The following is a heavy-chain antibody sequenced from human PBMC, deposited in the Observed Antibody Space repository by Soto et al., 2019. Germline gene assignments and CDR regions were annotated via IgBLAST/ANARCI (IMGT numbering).Heavy chain of an antibody. D-gene: IGHD3-22*01. V-gene: IGHV3-33*01. CDR2: IWYDGSNK. Sequence: GGSLRLSCAASGFTFSSYGMHWVRQAPGKGLEWVAVIWYDGSNKYYADSVKGRFTISRDNSKNTLYLQMNSLRAEDTAVYYCARDWDYYDSSGFRLNYWGQGTLVTVSS. CDR1: GFTFSSYG. J-gene: IGHJ4*02. CDR3: ARDWDYYDSSGFRLNY.